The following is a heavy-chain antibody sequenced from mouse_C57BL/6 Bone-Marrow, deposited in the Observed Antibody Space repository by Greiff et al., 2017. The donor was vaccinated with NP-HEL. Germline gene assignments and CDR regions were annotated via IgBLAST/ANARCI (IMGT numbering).Heavy chain of an antibody. CDR1: GYTFTSYT. Sequence: VKLMESGAELARPGASVKMSCKASGYTFTSYTMHWVKQRPGQGLEWIGYINPSSGYTKYNQQFKYKATLTADTSSSTAYMPLSSLTSEDSAVYYCARKAYYSNYYFDYWGQGTTLTVSS. V-gene: IGHV1-4*01. CDR3: ARKAYYSNYYFDY. D-gene: IGHD2-5*01. CDR2: INPSSGYT. J-gene: IGHJ2*01.